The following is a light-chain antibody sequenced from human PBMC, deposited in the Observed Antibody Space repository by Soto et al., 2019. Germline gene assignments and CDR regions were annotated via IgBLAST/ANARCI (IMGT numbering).Light chain of an antibody. CDR2: DAS. CDR3: QQFNRYPLT. Sequence: AIQLTQSPPSLSASVGDRVAITCRASQDISSALAWYQQGPGKPPKLMIYDASYLQSGVPQRFRGSGSGSEFTLTISSLQPEDFATYFCQQFNRYPLTFGQGTRLEI. CDR1: QDISSA. V-gene: IGKV1-13*02. J-gene: IGKJ1*01.